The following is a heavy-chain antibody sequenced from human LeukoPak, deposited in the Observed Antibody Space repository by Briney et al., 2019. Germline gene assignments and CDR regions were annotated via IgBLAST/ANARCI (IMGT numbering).Heavy chain of an antibody. V-gene: IGHV4-59*01. D-gene: IGHD6-13*01. J-gene: IGHJ4*02. Sequence: SETLSLTCTVSGVSISSYYWSWIRQPPGKGLEWIGFIYYSGSTNYNPSLKSRVTISVDTSKNQFSLKLSSVTAADTAVYYCASPGRVAAGTDRGFDYWGQGTLVTVSS. CDR1: GVSISSYY. CDR3: ASPGRVAAGTDRGFDY. CDR2: IYYSGST.